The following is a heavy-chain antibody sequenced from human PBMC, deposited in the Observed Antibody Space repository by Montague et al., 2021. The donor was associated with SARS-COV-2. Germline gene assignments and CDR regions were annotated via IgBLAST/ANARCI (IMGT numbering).Heavy chain of an antibody. D-gene: IGHD3-10*01. CDR1: GYTFTDYY. V-gene: IGHV1-2*04. CDR2: INPNSGGT. Sequence: SVKVSCKASGYTFTDYYIHWVRQAPGQGLEWMGWINPNSGGTNYAQKFQGSVTLTRDTSINTVYMELSRLRSDDTAVYFCARDLEARRFKPMVRGGILPGYYGMDVWGQGTTVTVSS. J-gene: IGHJ6*02. CDR3: ARDLEARRFKPMVRGGILPGYYGMDV.